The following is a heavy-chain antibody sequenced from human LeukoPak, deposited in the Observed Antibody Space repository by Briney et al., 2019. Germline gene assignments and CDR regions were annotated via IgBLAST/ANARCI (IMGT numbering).Heavy chain of an antibody. D-gene: IGHD6-19*01. Sequence: GASVTVSCKASGYTFTSYGISWVRQAPGQGLEWMGWISAYNGNTNYAQKLQGRVTMTTDTSTSTAYMELRSLRSDDTAVYYCARVWSTGWSGDWFDTWGQGTLVTVSS. CDR2: ISAYNGNT. CDR1: GYTFTSYG. J-gene: IGHJ5*02. V-gene: IGHV1-18*01. CDR3: ARVWSTGWSGDWFDT.